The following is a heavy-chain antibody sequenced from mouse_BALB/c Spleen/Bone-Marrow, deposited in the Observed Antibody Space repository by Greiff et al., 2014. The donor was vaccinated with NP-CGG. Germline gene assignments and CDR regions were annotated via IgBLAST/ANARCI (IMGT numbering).Heavy chain of an antibody. D-gene: IGHD2-10*02. CDR3: ARSKYGNYVGFDY. J-gene: IGHJ2*01. V-gene: IGHV1-7*01. CDR2: INPITGYI. CDR1: GYTFTSYW. Sequence: QVHVKQSGAELAKPGASVQLSCKASGYTFTSYWMHWVRQRPGQGLEWIGYINPITGYIEYNQKFKDKATLTADRSSSTAYMQLSSLTSEDSAVYYCARSKYGNYVGFDYWGQGTTLTVSS.